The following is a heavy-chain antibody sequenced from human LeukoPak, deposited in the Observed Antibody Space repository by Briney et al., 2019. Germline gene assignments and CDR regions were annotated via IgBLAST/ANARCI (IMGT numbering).Heavy chain of an antibody. V-gene: IGHV3-23*01. CDR2: ISGSDGST. J-gene: IGHJ6*03. CDR3: AKNGDRGAYCSGGTCYPYYYYYMDV. D-gene: IGHD2-15*01. Sequence: RTGGSLRLSCAASGFTFSSYAMSWVRQAPGKGLEWVSAISGSDGSTYYADSVRGRFTISRDNSRNTLYLQMNSLRAEDTAIYYCAKNGDRGAYCSGGTCYPYYYYYMDVWGKGTTVTISS. CDR1: GFTFSSYA.